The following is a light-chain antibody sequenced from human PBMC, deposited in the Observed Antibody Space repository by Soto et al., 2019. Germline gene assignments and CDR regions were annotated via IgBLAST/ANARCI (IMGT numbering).Light chain of an antibody. J-gene: IGLJ1*01. Sequence: QSVLTQPASVSGSPGQSITISCTGTRRDVGGYNYVSWYQQYPGKSPKLLIYEVTHRPPGVSNRFSGSKSGNTASLTISGLQAEDEADYYCSSYTISNTLPFVFGTGTKLTIL. V-gene: IGLV2-14*01. CDR3: SSYTISNTLPFV. CDR1: RRDVGGYNY. CDR2: EVT.